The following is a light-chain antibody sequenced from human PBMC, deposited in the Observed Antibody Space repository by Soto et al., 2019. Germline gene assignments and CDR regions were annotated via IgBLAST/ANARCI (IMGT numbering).Light chain of an antibody. Sequence: DIQMTQSPSSLSASVGDRVTITCLASPGMSNYFAWYEQKPGKVPELLIYAASTLQSGVQPRFSGSGSGTVVSLTISSLQPDYVATDDDYNFNHAPTVGGGTELE. CDR1: PGMSNY. J-gene: IGKJ4*01. V-gene: IGKV1-27*01. CDR3: YNFNHAPT. CDR2: AAS.